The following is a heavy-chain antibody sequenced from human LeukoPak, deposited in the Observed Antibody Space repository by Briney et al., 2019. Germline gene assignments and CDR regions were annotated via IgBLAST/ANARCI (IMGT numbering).Heavy chain of an antibody. D-gene: IGHD3-16*01. Sequence: GSLRLSCAASGFALSSHWMTWVRQVPGRGPEWVANVNRDGSGTYYLDSVKGRFTISKDNAKNSLYLQMSNLRAEDTAVYFCARGGGLDVWGQGATVTVSS. CDR1: GFALSSHW. J-gene: IGHJ6*02. CDR2: VNRDGSGT. CDR3: ARGGGLDV. V-gene: IGHV3-7*03.